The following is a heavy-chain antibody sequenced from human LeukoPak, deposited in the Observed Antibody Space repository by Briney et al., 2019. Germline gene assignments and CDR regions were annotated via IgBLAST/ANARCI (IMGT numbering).Heavy chain of an antibody. D-gene: IGHD5-12*01. Sequence: SVKVSCTASGGTFRSYAISWVRQAPGQGLEWVGRIIPILGIANYAQTFKGRVTTTADNSTSTVYMQLSSLRSEDTAVYSCARGDVDSVATMEYWGQGTLVTVSS. J-gene: IGHJ4*02. CDR3: ARGDVDSVATMEY. CDR1: GGTFRSYA. CDR2: IIPILGIA. V-gene: IGHV1-69*04.